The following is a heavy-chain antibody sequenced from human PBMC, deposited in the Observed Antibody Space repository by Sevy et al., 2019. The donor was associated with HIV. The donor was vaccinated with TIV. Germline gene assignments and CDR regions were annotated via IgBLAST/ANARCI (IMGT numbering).Heavy chain of an antibody. V-gene: IGHV3-15*01. Sequence: GGSLRLSCAASGFTFSDAWMTWVRQAPGKGLEWVGRIKTKTDGGTTDYAAPVKGRFTISRDDSKISVYLQMNSMETEDTAVYYCQWFGAFYFYGMDVSGHGTTVTVSS. CDR2: IKTKTDGGTT. CDR3: QWFGAFYFYGMDV. J-gene: IGHJ6*02. D-gene: IGHD3-10*01. CDR1: GFTFSDAW.